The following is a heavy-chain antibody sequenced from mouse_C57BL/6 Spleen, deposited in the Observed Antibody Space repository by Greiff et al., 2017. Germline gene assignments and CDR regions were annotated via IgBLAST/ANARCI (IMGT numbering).Heavy chain of an antibody. CDR2: INYDGSST. D-gene: IGHD2-5*01. V-gene: IGHV5-16*01. J-gene: IGHJ2*01. Sequence: EVKLVESEGGLVQPGSSMKLSCTASGFTFSDYYMAWVRQVPEKGLEWVANINYDGSSTYYLDSLKSRFIISRDNAKNILYLQMSSLKSEDTATYYCAREGVYSNSYFDYWGQGTTLTVSS. CDR1: GFTFSDYY. CDR3: AREGVYSNSYFDY.